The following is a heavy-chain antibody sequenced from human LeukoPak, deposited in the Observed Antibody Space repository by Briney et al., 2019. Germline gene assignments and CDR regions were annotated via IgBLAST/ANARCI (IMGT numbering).Heavy chain of an antibody. Sequence: PGGSLRLSCAASGFTFSSYGMHWVRQAPGKGLEWVAVISYDGSNKYYADSVKGRSTISRDNSKNTLYLQMNSLRAEDTAVYYCAKGRIAVFVDAFDIWGQGTMVTVSS. CDR1: GFTFSSYG. CDR3: AKGRIAVFVDAFDI. D-gene: IGHD6-19*01. V-gene: IGHV3-30*18. J-gene: IGHJ3*02. CDR2: ISYDGSNK.